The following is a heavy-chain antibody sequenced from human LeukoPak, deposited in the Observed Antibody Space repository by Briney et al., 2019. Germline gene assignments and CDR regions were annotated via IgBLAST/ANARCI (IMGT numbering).Heavy chain of an antibody. D-gene: IGHD3-10*01. CDR1: GFTFSSHW. CDR3: AREWSGFGELPDY. V-gene: IGHV3-74*01. CDR2: INSDGSST. Sequence: GGTLRLSCAASGFTFSSHWMHWVRQAPGKGLVWVSRINSDGSSTSYADSVKGRFTISRDNAKNTLYLQMNSLRVEDTAVYYCAREWSGFGELPDYWGQGTLVTVSS. J-gene: IGHJ4*02.